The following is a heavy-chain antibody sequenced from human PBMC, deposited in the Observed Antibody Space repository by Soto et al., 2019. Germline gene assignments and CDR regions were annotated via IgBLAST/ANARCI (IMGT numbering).Heavy chain of an antibody. J-gene: IGHJ6*02. D-gene: IGHD4-17*01. V-gene: IGHV4-59*08. CDR2: IYYSGST. CDR1: GGSISSYY. CDR3: ARVSSTTNYGMDV. Sequence: SETLSLTCTVSGGSISSYYWSWIRQPPGKGLEWIGYIYYSGSTNYNPSLKSRVTISVDTSKNQFSLKLSSVTAADTAVYYCARVSSTTNYGMDVWGQGTTVTVSS.